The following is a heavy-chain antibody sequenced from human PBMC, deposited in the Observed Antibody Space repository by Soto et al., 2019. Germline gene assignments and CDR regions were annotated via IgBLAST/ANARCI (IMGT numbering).Heavy chain of an antibody. CDR2: ISGSGGST. D-gene: IGHD6-19*01. CDR3: AKDVYSSGWPYYYYYMDV. Sequence: EVQLLESGGGLVQPGGSLRLSCAASGFTFSSYAMSWVRQAPGKGLEWVSAISGSGGSTYYADSVKGRFTISIDNSKNTLYRQMNSLRAEDTAVYYCAKDVYSSGWPYYYYYMDVWGKGTTVTVSS. V-gene: IGHV3-23*01. J-gene: IGHJ6*03. CDR1: GFTFSSYA.